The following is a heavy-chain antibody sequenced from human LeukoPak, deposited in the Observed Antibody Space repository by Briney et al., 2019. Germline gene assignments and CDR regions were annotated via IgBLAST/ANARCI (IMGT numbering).Heavy chain of an antibody. Sequence: GASVKVSCKASGYTFTSYDINWVRQATGQGLEWMGWMNPNSGNTGYAQKFQGRVTMTRNTSISTAYMELSSLRSEDTAVYYCASTDGYSGYDSYGIGNWGQGTLVTVSS. CDR2: MNPNSGNT. CDR1: GYTFTSYD. D-gene: IGHD5-12*01. V-gene: IGHV1-8*01. CDR3: ASTDGYSGYDSYGIGN. J-gene: IGHJ4*02.